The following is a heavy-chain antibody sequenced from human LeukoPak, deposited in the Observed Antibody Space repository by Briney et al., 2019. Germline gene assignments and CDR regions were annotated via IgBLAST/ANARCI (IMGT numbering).Heavy chain of an antibody. V-gene: IGHV3-7*03. Sequence: GGSLRFSCAASGFSFSTYWMAWVRQAPGKGLEWVGNIHKDGRVMFYAASVKGRFTISRDNAKNSLYLDMNSLRDEDTAIYYCASSHDSSGNDWGQGTLVTVSS. CDR3: ASSHDSSGND. CDR1: GFSFSTYW. J-gene: IGHJ4*02. CDR2: IHKDGRVM. D-gene: IGHD3-22*01.